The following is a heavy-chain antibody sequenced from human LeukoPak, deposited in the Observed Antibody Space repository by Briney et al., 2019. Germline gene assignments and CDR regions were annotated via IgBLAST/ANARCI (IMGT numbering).Heavy chain of an antibody. Sequence: GGSLRLSCAASGFTFSSYRMSWVRQAPGKGLEWVANIKEDGSEKYYVDSVKGRFTISRDNAKNSLYLQMNSLRAEDTAVYYCAKDQSDGDYSHWYFDLWGRGTLVTVSS. CDR3: AKDQSDGDYSHWYFDL. CDR1: GFTFSSYR. J-gene: IGHJ2*01. CDR2: IKEDGSEK. V-gene: IGHV3-7*01. D-gene: IGHD4-17*01.